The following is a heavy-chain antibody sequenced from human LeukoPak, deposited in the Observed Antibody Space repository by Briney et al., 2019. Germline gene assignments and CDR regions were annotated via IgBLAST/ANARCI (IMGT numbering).Heavy chain of an antibody. D-gene: IGHD4-17*01. J-gene: IGHJ2*01. V-gene: IGHV3-30*02. CDR1: GFTFSSYG. CDR2: IRYDGSNK. Sequence: PGGSLRLSCAASGFTFSSYGMHWVRQAPGKGLEWVAFIRYDGSNKYYADSVKGRFTISRDNSKNTLYLQMNSLRAEDTAVYYCAKDEHTVTSQVWWYFDLWGRGTLVTVSS. CDR3: AKDEHTVTSQVWWYFDL.